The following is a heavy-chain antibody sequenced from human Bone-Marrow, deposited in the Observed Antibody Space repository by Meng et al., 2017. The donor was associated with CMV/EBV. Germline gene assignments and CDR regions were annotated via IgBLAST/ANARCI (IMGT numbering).Heavy chain of an antibody. V-gene: IGHV4-34*01. CDR3: ARQHVTTLGARNSGMDV. CDR1: GGSFSDYY. J-gene: IGHJ6*02. CDR2: INHSGST. D-gene: IGHD4-11*01. Sequence: SEILSLTCAVYGGSFSDYYWAWIRQPPEKGLEWIGEINHSGSTNHNPSLKSRVTISVDTSKRQFSLRLRSVTAADTALYYCARQHVTTLGARNSGMDVWGQGTTVTVSS.